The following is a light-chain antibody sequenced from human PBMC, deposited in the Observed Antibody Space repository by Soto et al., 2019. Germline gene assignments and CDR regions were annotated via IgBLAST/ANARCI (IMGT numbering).Light chain of an antibody. CDR1: QTIRSNY. V-gene: IGKV3-20*01. J-gene: IGKJ1*01. CDR3: QQDGSSPWT. CDR2: GAS. Sequence: ETVLTQSPGTLSLSPGERATLSCRASQTIRSNYLAWYRQTPGQAPRLLIYGASNRATVIADRFSGCGSGTGFTLVISTLEPEACALYECQQDGSSPWTFGQGTKVEIK.